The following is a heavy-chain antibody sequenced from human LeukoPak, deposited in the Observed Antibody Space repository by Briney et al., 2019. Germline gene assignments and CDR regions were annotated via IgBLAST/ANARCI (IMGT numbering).Heavy chain of an antibody. V-gene: IGHV3-23*01. D-gene: IGHD6-13*01. Sequence: GGSLRLSCAASGFTFSSYAMGWVRQAPGKGLEWVSSISGRDGSTYYADSVKGRFTISRDNSKNTPYLQMNSLRAEDTAVYYCATTAYSSRNYWGQGTLVTVSS. CDR3: ATTAYSSRNY. CDR1: GFTFSSYA. J-gene: IGHJ4*02. CDR2: ISGRDGST.